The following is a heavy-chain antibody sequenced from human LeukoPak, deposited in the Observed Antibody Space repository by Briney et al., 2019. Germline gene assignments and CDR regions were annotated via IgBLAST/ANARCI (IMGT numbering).Heavy chain of an antibody. D-gene: IGHD3-22*01. CDR1: GGSISSGTYY. CDR2: IYTTGST. J-gene: IGHJ4*02. V-gene: IGHV4-61*02. CDR3: ARVTTGGYYNC. Sequence: SQTLSLTCTVSGGSISSGTYYWTWIRQPAGKGLEWIGRIYTTGSTNYNPSLKRRVTMSTDTSKNQFSLKLSSVTAADTAVYYCARVTTGGYYNCWGQGTLVTVSS.